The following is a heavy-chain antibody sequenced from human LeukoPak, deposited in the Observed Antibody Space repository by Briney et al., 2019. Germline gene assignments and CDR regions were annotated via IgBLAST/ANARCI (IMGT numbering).Heavy chain of an antibody. CDR3: ARDVHDYGGNSGFDY. J-gene: IGHJ4*01. CDR2: INPSSGDA. V-gene: IGHV1-2*02. Sequence: ASVKVPCKASGYFFRDYYMHWVRQAPGQGLEWMGWINPSSGDANYAQKFQGRVTMTSDTSISTAYLELNRLRADDTAIYSCARDVHDYGGNSGFDYWGQGSLVIVSS. D-gene: IGHD4-23*01. CDR1: GYFFRDYY.